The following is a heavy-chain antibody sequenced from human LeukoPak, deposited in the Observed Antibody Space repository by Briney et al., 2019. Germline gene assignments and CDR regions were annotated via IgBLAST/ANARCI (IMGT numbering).Heavy chain of an antibody. CDR1: GFTFSDYY. Sequence: PGGSLRLSCAASGFTFSDYYMSWIREAPGKGGEGVSYICSSGSTIYSAASVKRRFPISRDNAKNSLYLQINSLRAEDTAVYYCARDGSSSWYYFDYWGQGTLVTVSS. CDR2: ICSSGSTI. CDR3: ARDGSSSWYYFDY. D-gene: IGHD6-13*01. V-gene: IGHV3-11*04. J-gene: IGHJ4*02.